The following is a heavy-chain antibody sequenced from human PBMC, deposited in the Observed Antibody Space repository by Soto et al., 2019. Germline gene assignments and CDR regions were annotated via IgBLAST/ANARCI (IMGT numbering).Heavy chain of an antibody. D-gene: IGHD2-2*02. V-gene: IGHV4-59*08. Sequence: SETLSLTCTVSGGSISSYYWSWIRQPPGKGLEWIGYIYYSGSTNYNPSLKSRVTISVDTSKNQFSLKLSSVTAADTAVYYCARLLVVPAAIAGVYYYYYMDVWGKGTTVTVSS. CDR2: IYYSGST. J-gene: IGHJ6*03. CDR3: ARLLVVPAAIAGVYYYYYMDV. CDR1: GGSISSYY.